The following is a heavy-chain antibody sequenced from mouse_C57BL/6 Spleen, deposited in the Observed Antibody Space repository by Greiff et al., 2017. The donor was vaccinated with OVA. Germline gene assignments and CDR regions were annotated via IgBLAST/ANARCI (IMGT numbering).Heavy chain of an antibody. Sequence: DVQLVESGPGLVKPSQSLSLTCSVTGYSITSGYYWNWIRQFPGNKLEWMGYISYDGSNNYNPSLKNRISITRDTSKNQFFLKLNSVTTEDTATYYCARTLTTVVAEDAMDYWGQGTSVTVSS. J-gene: IGHJ4*01. CDR3: ARTLTTVVAEDAMDY. CDR1: GYSITSGYY. D-gene: IGHD1-1*01. V-gene: IGHV3-6*01. CDR2: ISYDGSN.